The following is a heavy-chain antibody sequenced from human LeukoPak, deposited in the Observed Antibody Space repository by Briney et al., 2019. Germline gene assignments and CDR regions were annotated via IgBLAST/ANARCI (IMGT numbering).Heavy chain of an antibody. J-gene: IGHJ4*02. CDR1: GYTFTSHD. CDR3: ARTPPNWGADY. CDR2: MSPNSGNT. V-gene: IGHV1-8*01. D-gene: IGHD7-27*01. Sequence: ASVKVSCKASGYTFTSHDINWVRQATGQGLEWMGWMSPNSGNTGYAQKFQDRVTMTRDTSISTAYMELSSLRSEDTAVYYCARTPPNWGADYWGQGTLVTVSS.